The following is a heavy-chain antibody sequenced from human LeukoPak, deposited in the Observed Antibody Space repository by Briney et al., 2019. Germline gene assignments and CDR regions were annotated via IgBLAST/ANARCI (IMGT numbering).Heavy chain of an antibody. CDR2: IYTSGNS. CDR3: VGAGHGSGSSVDY. J-gene: IGHJ4*02. CDR1: GVSISRYY. V-gene: IGHV4-4*07. Sequence: PSETLSLTRIVSGVSISRYYRSWIRPAARRGLAWIGRIYTSGNSNYNPSLQSRVTMSVDTSKNQFSLKLASVTAADTAVYYCVGAGHGSGSSVDYWGQGTLVTVSS. D-gene: IGHD3-10*01.